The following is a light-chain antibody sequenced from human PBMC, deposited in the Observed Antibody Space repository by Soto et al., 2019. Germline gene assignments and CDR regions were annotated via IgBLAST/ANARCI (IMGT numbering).Light chain of an antibody. V-gene: IGKV1-6*01. CDR2: GAS. CDR3: LQDYNFPYT. J-gene: IGKJ2*01. CDR1: QGIRND. Sequence: AIQMTQSPSSLSAVVGDRVTITCRASQGIRNDLGWYQQKPGKAPKLLIYGASSLQSGVPSRFSGSGSGTDFTLTISSLQPEDFATYYCLQDYNFPYTFGQGTKLEIK.